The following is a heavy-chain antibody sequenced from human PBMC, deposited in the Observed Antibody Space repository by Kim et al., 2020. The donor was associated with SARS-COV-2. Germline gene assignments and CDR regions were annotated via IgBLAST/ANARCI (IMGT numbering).Heavy chain of an antibody. CDR1: GYIFTRYV. CDR2: IGAATGNT. J-gene: IGHJ3*02. D-gene: IGHD2-2*01. Sequence: ASVKVSCEASGYIFTRYVIHWVRQAPGQRPEWMGWIGAATGNTKYSQKFQGRITITRDTSASTAYLELSSLRSEDTAVYHCARGDFGSCSSTSCSDAFDIWGQGTVVTVSS. V-gene: IGHV1-3*01. CDR3: ARGDFGSCSSTSCSDAFDI.